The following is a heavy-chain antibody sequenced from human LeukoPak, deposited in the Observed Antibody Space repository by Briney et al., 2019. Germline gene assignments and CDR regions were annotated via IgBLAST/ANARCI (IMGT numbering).Heavy chain of an antibody. CDR2: IYYSGST. CDR3: ARVGPTYSSSDFDY. D-gene: IGHD6-6*01. V-gene: IGHV4-59*01. Sequence: SETLSLTCTVSGGSIGSYYWSWIRQPPGKGLEWIGYIYYSGSTNYNPSLKSRVTISVDTSKNQFSLKLSSVTAADTAVYYCARVGPTYSSSDFDYWGQGTLVTVSS. CDR1: GGSIGSYY. J-gene: IGHJ4*02.